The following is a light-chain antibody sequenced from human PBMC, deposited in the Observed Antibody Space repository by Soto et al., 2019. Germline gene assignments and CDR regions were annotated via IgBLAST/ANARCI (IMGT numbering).Light chain of an antibody. V-gene: IGLV2-8*01. CDR1: SSDVGGYNY. Sequence: QSALTQPPSSSGSPGQSVTISCTGTSSDVGGYNYVSWYQQHPGKAPKLMIYEVSKRPSGVPDRFSGSKSGNTASLTVSGLQAEDDGDYYCSSYAGSNNVIFGGGTNLTVL. CDR3: SSYAGSNNVI. J-gene: IGLJ2*01. CDR2: EVS.